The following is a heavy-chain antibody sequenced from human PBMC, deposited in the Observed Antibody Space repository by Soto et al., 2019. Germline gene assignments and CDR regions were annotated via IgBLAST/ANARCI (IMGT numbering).Heavy chain of an antibody. V-gene: IGHV3-23*01. D-gene: IGHD3-22*01. CDR2: ISVSGGST. CDR1: LSSYA. J-gene: IGHJ6*02. Sequence: PGGSLILSCAVSLSSYAMTWFRQAPGKGLEWVAGISVSGGSTNYADSVKGRFTISRDNSKNTVYLEMNNLRAEDTAMYYCAKGGSGNYLTYYYYYGMDVWGQGTTVTGSS. CDR3: AKGGSGNYLTYYYYYGMDV.